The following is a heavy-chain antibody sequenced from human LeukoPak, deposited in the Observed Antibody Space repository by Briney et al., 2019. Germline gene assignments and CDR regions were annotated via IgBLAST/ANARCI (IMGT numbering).Heavy chain of an antibody. J-gene: IGHJ4*02. V-gene: IGHV3-11*01. CDR3: VKGGLWVDFDY. D-gene: IGHD3-16*01. Sequence: GGSLRLSCAASGSAFDDSYMSWVRQAPGKGLEWVSYINGGGGTYYYADSVRGRFTNSRDNAKNTLYLQMNSLRAEDTAVYYCVKGGLWVDFDYWGQGTLVTVSS. CDR2: INGGGGTY. CDR1: GSAFDDSY.